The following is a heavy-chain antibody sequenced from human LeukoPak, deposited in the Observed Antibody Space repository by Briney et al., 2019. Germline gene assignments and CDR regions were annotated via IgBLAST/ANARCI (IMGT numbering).Heavy chain of an antibody. V-gene: IGHV4-38-2*01. D-gene: IGHD3-3*01. CDR3: ARHVTIFGVVPDYFDY. Sequence: SETLSRTGAVSGYSSSSGYYWGWIRQPPGKGLEWIGSIYHSGSTYYNPSLKSRVTISVDTSKNQFSLKLSSVTAADTAVYYCARHVTIFGVVPDYFDYWGQGTLVTVSS. CDR1: GYSSSSGYY. CDR2: IYHSGST. J-gene: IGHJ4*02.